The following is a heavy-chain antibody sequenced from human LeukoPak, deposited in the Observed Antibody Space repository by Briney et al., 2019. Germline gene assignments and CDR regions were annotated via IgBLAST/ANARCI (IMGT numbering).Heavy chain of an antibody. V-gene: IGHV3-74*01. CDR3: ARAPTNWVYFDS. CDR2: INGDGSST. Sequence: GGSLRLSCAASEFTFSGYWMHWVRQTPGKGLVWVSRINGDGSSTTYADYADSVKGRFTISRDNAKNTLYLQMNSLRAEDTAVYYCARAPTNWVYFDSWGQGTLVTVSS. CDR1: EFTFSGYW. J-gene: IGHJ4*02. D-gene: IGHD7-27*01.